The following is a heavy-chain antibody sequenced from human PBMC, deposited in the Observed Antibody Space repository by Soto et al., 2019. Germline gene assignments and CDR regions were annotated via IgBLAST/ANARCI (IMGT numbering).Heavy chain of an antibody. CDR2: IDPTDSFT. J-gene: IGHJ4*02. CDR1: GYAFSNYW. V-gene: IGHV5-10-1*01. Sequence: GESLKISCEGSGYAFSNYWINWVRQVSGKGLEWMGRIDPTDSFTNYSPSFQGHVTFSVDKSTSTAYVQWSSLKAPDTAMYYCGGQGGDGYHIDYWGQGTLVTVSS. D-gene: IGHD2-21*01. CDR3: GGQGGDGYHIDY.